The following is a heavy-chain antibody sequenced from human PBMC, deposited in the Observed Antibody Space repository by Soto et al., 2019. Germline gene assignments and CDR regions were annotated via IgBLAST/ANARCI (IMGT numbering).Heavy chain of an antibody. V-gene: IGHV1-58*01. J-gene: IGHJ6*02. Sequence: GASVKVSCKASGFTFTSSAVQWVRQARGQRLEWIGWIVVGSGNTNYAQKFQERVTITRDMSTSTAYMALSSLRSEDTAVYYCAARYYYGSGSPGYYYYGMDVWGQGTTVTVSS. CDR1: GFTFTSSA. CDR2: IVVGSGNT. D-gene: IGHD3-10*01. CDR3: AARYYYGSGSPGYYYYGMDV.